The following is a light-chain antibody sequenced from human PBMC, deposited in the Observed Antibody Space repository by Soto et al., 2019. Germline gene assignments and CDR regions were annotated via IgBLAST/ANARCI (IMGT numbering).Light chain of an antibody. CDR1: QSISIW. V-gene: IGKV1-5*01. J-gene: IGKJ1*01. Sequence: DIQMTQSPSTLSASVGDRVTITCRASQSISIWLAWYQQRLGKAPKLLIYDASTLETGVPSRFSGSGSGMEFNLTITSLQPADFATYYCQQYSSYWTFGQGTKVDI. CDR2: DAS. CDR3: QQYSSYWT.